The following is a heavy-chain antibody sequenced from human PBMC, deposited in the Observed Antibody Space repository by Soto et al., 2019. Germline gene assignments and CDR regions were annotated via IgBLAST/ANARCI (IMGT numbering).Heavy chain of an antibody. CDR1: GFIFSSYA. D-gene: IGHD3-10*01. J-gene: IGHJ4*02. CDR3: ARGGTMVRGGTWFPY. CDR2: ISVSGGRT. V-gene: IGHV3-23*01. Sequence: VQLLESGGGSVQPGGSLRLSCAASGFIFSSYAMTWVRQAPGKGLEWVSSISVSGGRTYNADSVKGRFTISRDDSKNTLYLQMNSLRAADTAVYYCARGGTMVRGGTWFPYWGQGALVTVSS.